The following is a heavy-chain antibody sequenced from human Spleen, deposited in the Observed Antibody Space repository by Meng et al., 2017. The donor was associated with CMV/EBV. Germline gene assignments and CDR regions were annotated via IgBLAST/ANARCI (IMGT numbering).Heavy chain of an antibody. CDR1: GGSISSGAFY. CDR2: ISDSGTT. J-gene: IGHJ4*02. D-gene: IGHD4-17*01. V-gene: IGHV4-31*02. Sequence: SGGSISSGAFYWSWLRQHPGKALEWIGYISDSGTTYYNPSLKSRLVISVDTSKNQFSLKLTSVTAADTAVYYCVRGSFGDYVRDFDFWGQGILVTVSS. CDR3: VRGSFGDYVRDFDF.